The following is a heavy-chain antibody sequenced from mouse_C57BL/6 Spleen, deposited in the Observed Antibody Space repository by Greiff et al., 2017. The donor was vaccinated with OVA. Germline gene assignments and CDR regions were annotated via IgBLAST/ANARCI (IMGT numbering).Heavy chain of an antibody. CDR1: GYSITSGYY. D-gene: IGHD1-1*01. J-gene: IGHJ4*01. V-gene: IGHV3-6*01. Sequence: VQLKESGPGLVKPSQSLSLTCSVTGYSITSGYYWNWIRQFPGNKLEWMGYISYDGSNNYNPSLKNRISITRDTSKNQFFLKLNSVTTEDTATYYGAREGVYYGSSSYAMDYWGQGTSVTVSS. CDR3: AREGVYYGSSSYAMDY. CDR2: ISYDGSN.